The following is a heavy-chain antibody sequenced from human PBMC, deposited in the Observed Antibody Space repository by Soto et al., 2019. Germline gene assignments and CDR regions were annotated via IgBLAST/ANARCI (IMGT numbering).Heavy chain of an antibody. CDR1: GFTFSSYT. V-gene: IGHV3-23*01. CDR2: ISDRANGHS. J-gene: IGHJ4*02. D-gene: IGHD2-15*01. CDR3: TTRLPAHFDY. Sequence: GGSLRLSCAASGFTFSSYTLNWVRQAPGKGLEWVSTISDRANGHSHDADSVRGRFALSRDDSRNTLYLQMDSLRAEGTALYYCTTRLPAHFDYAGQGALVTVSS.